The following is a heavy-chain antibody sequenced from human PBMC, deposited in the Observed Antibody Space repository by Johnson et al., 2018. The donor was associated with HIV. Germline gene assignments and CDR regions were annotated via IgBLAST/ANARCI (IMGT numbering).Heavy chain of an antibody. CDR3: ARSVPNDAFDI. CDR1: GFTFSDYY. Sequence: EVQLVESGGGLVKPGGSLRLSCAASGFTFSDYYMSWIRQAPGKGLEWVGRIKSKTDGGTTDYAAPVKGRFTISRDDSKNTLYLQMNSLKTEDTAVYYCARSVPNDAFDIWGQGTMVTVSS. CDR2: IKSKTDGGTT. J-gene: IGHJ3*02. V-gene: IGHV3-15*01.